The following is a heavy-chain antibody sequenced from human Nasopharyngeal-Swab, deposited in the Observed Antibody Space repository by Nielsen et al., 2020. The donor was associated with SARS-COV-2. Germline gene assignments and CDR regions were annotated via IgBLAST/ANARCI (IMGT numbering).Heavy chain of an antibody. CDR1: GGSFSGYC. D-gene: IGHD2-2*02. J-gene: IGHJ1*01. CDR2: INHSGST. CDR3: ARAFYSGYCSSTSCYTGQSYFQH. V-gene: IGHV4-34*01. Sequence: SETLSLTCAVYGGSFSGYCWSWIRQPPGKGLEWIGEINHSGSTNYNPSLKSRVTISVDTSKNQFSLKLSSVTAADTAVYYCARAFYSGYCSSTSCYTGQSYFQHWGQGTLVTVSS.